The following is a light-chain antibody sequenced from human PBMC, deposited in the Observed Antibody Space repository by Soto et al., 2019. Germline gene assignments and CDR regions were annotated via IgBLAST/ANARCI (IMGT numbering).Light chain of an antibody. V-gene: IGLV2-23*02. J-gene: IGLJ1*01. CDR2: EVS. Sequence: QSVLTQPASVSGSPGQSITISCTGTSSDVGSYNLVSWYQQHPGKAPKLMIYEVSKPPSGVSNRFSGSKSGNTASLTISGIQAEDEADYYCCSYAGSSTPYVFGTGTKLTVL. CDR3: CSYAGSSTPYV. CDR1: SSDVGSYNL.